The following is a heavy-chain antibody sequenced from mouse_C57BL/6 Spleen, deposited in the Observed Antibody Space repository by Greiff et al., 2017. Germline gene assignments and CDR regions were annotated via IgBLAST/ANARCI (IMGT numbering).Heavy chain of an antibody. CDR2: IDPETGGT. CDR1: GYTFTDYE. D-gene: IGHD1-1*01. V-gene: IGHV1-15*01. CDR3: TRSPITTVVAHWYFDV. Sequence: QVQLQQSGAELVRPGASVTLSCKASGYTFTDYEMHWVKQTPVHGLEWIGAIDPETGGTAYNQKFKGKAILTADKSSSTAYMALRSLTSEDSAVYYCTRSPITTVVAHWYFDVWGTGTTVTVSS. J-gene: IGHJ1*03.